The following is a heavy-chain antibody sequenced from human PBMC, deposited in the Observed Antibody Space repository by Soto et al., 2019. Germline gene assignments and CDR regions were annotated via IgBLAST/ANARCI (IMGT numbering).Heavy chain of an antibody. CDR2: IYYSGST. CDR1: GGSVSSGSYY. D-gene: IGHD2-15*01. CDR3: ARGGLGYCSGGSCYPSDY. Sequence: QVQLQESGPGLVKPSETLSLTCTVSGGSVSSGSYYWSWIRQPPGKGLEWIGYIYYSGSTNYNPSLKSGVTIAVETSKNQFSLKLSSVTAADTAVYYCARGGLGYCSGGSCYPSDYWGQGTLVTVSS. V-gene: IGHV4-61*01. J-gene: IGHJ4*02.